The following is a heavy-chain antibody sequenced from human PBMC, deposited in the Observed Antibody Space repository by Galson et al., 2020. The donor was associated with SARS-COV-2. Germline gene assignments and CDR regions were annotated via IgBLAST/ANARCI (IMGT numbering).Heavy chain of an antibody. J-gene: IGHJ4*02. Sequence: GGSLRLSCAASGFIFSSYDTHWVRQTPGKGLEWVAFIQYDGSNKYYADSVKGRFTISRDNSKNTVYLQINSLKPEDTAVYYCAKDASHYDSSGYPDYWGQGTLVTVSS. CDR1: GFIFSSYD. D-gene: IGHD3-22*01. CDR2: IQYDGSNK. V-gene: IGHV3-30*02. CDR3: AKDASHYDSSGYPDY.